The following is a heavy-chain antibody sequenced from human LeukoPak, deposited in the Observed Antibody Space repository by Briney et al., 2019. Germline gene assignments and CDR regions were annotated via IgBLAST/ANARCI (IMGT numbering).Heavy chain of an antibody. CDR2: IRYDGSNK. J-gene: IGHJ6*02. Sequence: PGGSLRLSCAASGFTFSSYGMHWVRQAPGKGLEWVAFIRYDGSNKYYADSVKGRFTISGDNSKNTLYLQMNSLRAEDTAVYYCAKTIAAAGTSGRYYYYYGMDVWGQGTTVTVSS. CDR3: AKTIAAAGTSGRYYYYYGMDV. D-gene: IGHD6-13*01. CDR1: GFTFSSYG. V-gene: IGHV3-30*02.